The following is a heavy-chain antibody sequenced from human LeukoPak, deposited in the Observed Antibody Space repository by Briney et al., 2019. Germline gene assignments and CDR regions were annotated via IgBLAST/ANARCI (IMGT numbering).Heavy chain of an antibody. J-gene: IGHJ6*03. CDR1: GCTFSSYA. CDR3: ARDSSRGLYYYYYMDV. CDR2: ISPIFGTA. Sequence: GSSVKVSCKASGCTFSSYAISWVRQAPGQGLEWMGGISPIFGTANYAQKFQGRVTITTDESTSTAYMELSSLRSEDTAVYYCARDSSRGLYYYYYMDVWGKGTTVTVSS. V-gene: IGHV1-69*05. D-gene: IGHD6-13*01.